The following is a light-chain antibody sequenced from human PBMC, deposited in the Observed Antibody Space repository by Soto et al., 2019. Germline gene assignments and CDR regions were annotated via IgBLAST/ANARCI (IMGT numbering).Light chain of an antibody. V-gene: IGKV4-1*01. J-gene: IGKJ5*01. CDR3: QQYYNKVT. CDR2: WAS. Sequence: DIVMTQSPDSLAVSLGERATINCKSSQSVLYSSNNNNYLARYQQKPGQPPKLLIYWASTRESGVPDRFSGSGSGTDFTLTISSLQAEDVAVYYCQQYYNKVTFGQGTRLEI. CDR1: QSVLYSSNNNNY.